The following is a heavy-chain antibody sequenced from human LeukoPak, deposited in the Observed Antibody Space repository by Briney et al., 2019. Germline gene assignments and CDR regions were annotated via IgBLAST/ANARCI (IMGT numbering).Heavy chain of an antibody. Sequence: QPGGSLRLSCAASGFTFSGSAMHWVRQASGKGLEWVGRIRSTANSYATAYAASVKGRLTISRDDSKNTAYLQMNSLKTEDTAVYYCTRHRSGSSSTNWFDPWGQGTLVTVSS. J-gene: IGHJ5*02. V-gene: IGHV3-73*01. CDR3: TRHRSGSSSTNWFDP. D-gene: IGHD1-26*01. CDR1: GFTFSGSA. CDR2: IRSTANSYAT.